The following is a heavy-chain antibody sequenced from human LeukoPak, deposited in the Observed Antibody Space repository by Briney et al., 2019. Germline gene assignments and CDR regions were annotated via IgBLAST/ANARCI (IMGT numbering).Heavy chain of an antibody. V-gene: IGHV3-48*04. D-gene: IGHD6-13*01. CDR2: ISSSSSPI. Sequence: AGGSLRLSCAASGFTFSSSTMNWVRQAPGKGLEWVSYISSSSSPIYYADSVKGRFTVSRDNAKNFLYLQMDSLRAEDTAVYYCARYRSSWYAHYFDYWGQGTLVTVSS. CDR3: ARYRSSWYAHYFDY. CDR1: GFTFSSST. J-gene: IGHJ4*02.